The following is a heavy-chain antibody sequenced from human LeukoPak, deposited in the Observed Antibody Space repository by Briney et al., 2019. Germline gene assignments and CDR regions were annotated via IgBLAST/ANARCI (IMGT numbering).Heavy chain of an antibody. J-gene: IGHJ4*02. Sequence: GRSLRLSCASSGFTFHDYAMHWVRQAPGKGLEWVAVISYDGSDKYYTDSVKGRFTISRDNSKNTLYLQMNSLRAEDTAVYYCARAPLSDGYNSGYWGQGTLVTVSS. D-gene: IGHD5-24*01. V-gene: IGHV3-30*04. CDR3: ARAPLSDGYNSGY. CDR1: GFTFHDYA. CDR2: ISYDGSDK.